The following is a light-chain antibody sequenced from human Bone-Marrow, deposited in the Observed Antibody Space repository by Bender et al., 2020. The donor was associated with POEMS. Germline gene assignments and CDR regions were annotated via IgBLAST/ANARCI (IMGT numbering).Light chain of an antibody. CDR1: SSNIGTNP. Sequence: QSVLNQPPSASGTPGQRVTISCSGSSSNIGTNPVNWYQQLPGTAPKLLIYINNQLPSGVPDRFPGSKSGTSASLAISGLQSEDEADYYCAAWEDSLNGWVFGGGTKLTVL. CDR3: AAWEDSLNGWV. CDR2: INN. J-gene: IGLJ3*02. V-gene: IGLV1-44*01.